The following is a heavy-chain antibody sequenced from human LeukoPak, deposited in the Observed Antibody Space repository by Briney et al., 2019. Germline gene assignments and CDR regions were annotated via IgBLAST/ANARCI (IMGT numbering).Heavy chain of an antibody. CDR2: ISYDGSNK. CDR1: GFTFSSYA. D-gene: IGHD2-15*01. V-gene: IGHV3-30*04. J-gene: IGHJ6*02. Sequence: GGSLRLSCAASGFTFSSYAMHWVRQAPGKGLEWVAVISYDGSNKYYADSVKGRFTISRDNSKNTLYLQMNSLRAEDTAVYYCARWYVLPYYFYGMDVWGQGTTVTVSS. CDR3: ARWYVLPYYFYGMDV.